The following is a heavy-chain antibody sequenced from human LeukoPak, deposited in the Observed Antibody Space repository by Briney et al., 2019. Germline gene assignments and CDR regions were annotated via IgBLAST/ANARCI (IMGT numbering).Heavy chain of an antibody. V-gene: IGHV1-69*01. CDR2: IIPIFGTA. Sequence: SVKVSCKASGGTFSSYAISWVRQAPGQGLEWMGGIIPIFGTANYAQKFQGRVTITADESTSTAYMELSSLRSEDTAVYYCAGADKIRGVISTLDYWGQGTLVTVSS. CDR1: GGTFSSYA. D-gene: IGHD3-10*01. CDR3: AGADKIRGVISTLDY. J-gene: IGHJ4*02.